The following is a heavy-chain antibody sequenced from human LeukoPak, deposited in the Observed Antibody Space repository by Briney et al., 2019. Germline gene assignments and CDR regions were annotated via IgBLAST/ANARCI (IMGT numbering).Heavy chain of an antibody. CDR2: ISYSGST. V-gene: IGHV4-59*01. Sequence: SETLSLTCTVSGGSISSYYWSWIRQPPGKGLEWIGYISYSGSTNYNPSLKSRVTISVDTSKNQFSLKLSSVTTADTAVYYCARYVWGSYPTFEDYWGQGTLVTVSS. J-gene: IGHJ4*02. CDR1: GGSISSYY. CDR3: ARYVWGSYPTFEDY. D-gene: IGHD3-16*02.